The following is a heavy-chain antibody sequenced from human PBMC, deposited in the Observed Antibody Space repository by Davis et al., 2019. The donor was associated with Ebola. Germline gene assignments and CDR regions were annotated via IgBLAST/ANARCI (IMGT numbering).Heavy chain of an antibody. V-gene: IGHV3-7*03. CDR3: ARKSTFFDY. D-gene: IGHD3-16*01. CDR1: GFTFSNYW. J-gene: IGHJ4*02. CDR2: IKQDGSEK. Sequence: PGESLKISCAASGFTFSNYWMSWVRQAPGKGLEWVANIKQDGSEKYYVDSVKGRFTISRDNAKNSLYLQMNSLRAEDTAVYYCARKSTFFDYWGQGTRVTVSS.